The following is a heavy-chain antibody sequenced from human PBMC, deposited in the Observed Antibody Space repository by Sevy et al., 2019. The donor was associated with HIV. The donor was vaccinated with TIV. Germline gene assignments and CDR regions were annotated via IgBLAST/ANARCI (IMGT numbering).Heavy chain of an antibody. CDR3: ARRGSGWYLGAYYFDY. V-gene: IGHV4-59*12. J-gene: IGHJ4*02. Sequence: SETLSLTCTVSGGSISSYYWSWIRQPPGKGLEWIGYIYYSGSTNYNPSLKSRVTISVETSKNQFSLKLSSVTAADPAVYYCARRGSGWYLGAYYFDYWGQGTLVTVSS. D-gene: IGHD6-19*01. CDR1: GGSISSYY. CDR2: IYYSGST.